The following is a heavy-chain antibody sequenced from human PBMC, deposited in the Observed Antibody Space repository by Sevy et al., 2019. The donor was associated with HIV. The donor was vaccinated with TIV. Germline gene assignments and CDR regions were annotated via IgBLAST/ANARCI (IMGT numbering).Heavy chain of an antibody. CDR1: GFTFDDYG. Sequence: GGSLRLSCAASGFTFDDYGMSWVRQPPGKGLEWVSGINWSGGSTVQADSVKGRFTISRDNSKKSLYLQLNSLRAEDTALYYCARSPALGGGYSDYYMDAWGKGTTVTVSS. V-gene: IGHV3-20*04. J-gene: IGHJ6*03. CDR2: INWSGGST. D-gene: IGHD2-21*01. CDR3: ARSPALGGGYSDYYMDA.